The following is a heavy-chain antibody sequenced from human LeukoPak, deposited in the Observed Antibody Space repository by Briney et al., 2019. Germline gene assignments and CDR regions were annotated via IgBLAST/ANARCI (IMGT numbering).Heavy chain of an antibody. V-gene: IGHV4-59*01. J-gene: IGHJ2*01. CDR2: IYYSGST. Sequence: SETLSLTCTVPGGSISSYCWSWIRQPPGKGLEWIGYIYYSGSTNYNPSLKSRVTISVDTSKNQFSLKLSSVTAADTAVYYCARVVTRSYWYFDLWGRGTLVTVSS. D-gene: IGHD2-21*02. CDR1: GGSISSYC. CDR3: ARVVTRSYWYFDL.